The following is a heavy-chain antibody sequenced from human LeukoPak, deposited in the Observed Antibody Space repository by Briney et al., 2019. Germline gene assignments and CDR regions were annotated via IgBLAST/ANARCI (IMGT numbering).Heavy chain of an antibody. J-gene: IGHJ4*02. Sequence: KTSETLSLTCAVSGGSISSSNWWSWVRQPPGKGLEWIGEIYHSGSTNYNPSLKSRVTISVDTSKNQFSLKLTSVTAADTAVYYCARARRMDNFNYWGQGTLVTVSS. D-gene: IGHD3/OR15-3a*01. V-gene: IGHV4-4*02. CDR3: ARARRMDNFNY. CDR2: IYHSGST. CDR1: GGSISSSNW.